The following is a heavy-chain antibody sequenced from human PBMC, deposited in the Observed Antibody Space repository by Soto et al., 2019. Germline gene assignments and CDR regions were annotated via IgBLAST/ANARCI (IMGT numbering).Heavy chain of an antibody. V-gene: IGHV4-59*01. Sequence: QVQLQESGPGLVKPSETLSLTCTVSGGSISSYYWSWIRQPPGKGLEWIGYIYYSGSTNYNPSLKRRVTISVDTSKNQFSLKLSSVTAADTAVYYCARGGRGGYYGMDVWGQGTTVTVSS. CDR1: GGSISSYY. J-gene: IGHJ6*02. CDR2: IYYSGST. D-gene: IGHD3-16*01. CDR3: ARGGRGGYYGMDV.